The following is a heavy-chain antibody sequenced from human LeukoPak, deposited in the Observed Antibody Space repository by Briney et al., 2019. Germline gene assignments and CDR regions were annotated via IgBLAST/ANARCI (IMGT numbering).Heavy chain of an antibody. D-gene: IGHD4-23*01. V-gene: IGHV4-30-4*01. CDR2: IYYRGSI. Sequence: SETLSLTCTVSGGSISSGDYYWSWIRQPPGKGLEWIGYIYYRGSIHYNPSLKSRVSISLDTSKNQFSLKLSSVTAADTAVYYCARDGDYGGNSNWFDPWGQGALVTVSS. J-gene: IGHJ5*02. CDR3: ARDGDYGGNSNWFDP. CDR1: GGSISSGDYY.